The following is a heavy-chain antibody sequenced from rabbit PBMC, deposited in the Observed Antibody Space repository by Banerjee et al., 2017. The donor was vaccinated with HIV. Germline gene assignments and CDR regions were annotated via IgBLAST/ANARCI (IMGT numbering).Heavy chain of an antibody. CDR2: IYTGDSATT. CDR3: ARTDDSSGWTRLDL. Sequence: EESGGGLVQPEGSLTLTCKVSGFSFSSSYWICWVRQAPGKGLELIGCIYTGDSATTWYASWVNGRFTTSKTSSTTVTLQMTSLTAADTAIYSCARTDDSSGWTRLDLWGQGTLVTVS. D-gene: IGHD4-1*01. J-gene: IGHJ3*01. CDR1: GFSFSSSYW. V-gene: IGHV1S45*01.